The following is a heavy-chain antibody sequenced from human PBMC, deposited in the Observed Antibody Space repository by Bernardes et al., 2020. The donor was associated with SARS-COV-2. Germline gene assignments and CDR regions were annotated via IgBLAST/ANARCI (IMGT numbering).Heavy chain of an antibody. CDR1: GFTFSSYW. CDR3: ASQGFCTGGTCQHY. J-gene: IGHJ4*02. Sequence: GGSLRLSCAASGFTFSSYWMHWVRQAPGKGLVWVSRIKSDGSSTNYADSVKGRFTISRDNAKNTLHLQMNGLRAEDTAVYYCASQGFCTGGTCQHYWGQGILVTVSS. D-gene: IGHD2-15*01. V-gene: IGHV3-74*01. CDR2: IKSDGSST.